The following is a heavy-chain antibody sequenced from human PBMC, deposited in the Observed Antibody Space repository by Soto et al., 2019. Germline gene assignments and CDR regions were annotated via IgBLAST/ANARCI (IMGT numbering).Heavy chain of an antibody. D-gene: IGHD4-4*01. CDR3: AKVSSPTTVRSWFDP. J-gene: IGHJ5*02. Sequence: GGSPRLSCAAPGFPFSSYGMHWGRQAPGKGLEWVAVISYDGSNKYYADSVKGRFTISRDNSKNTLYLQMNSLRAEDTAVYYCAKVSSPTTVRSWFDPWGQGTLVTVSS. CDR2: ISYDGSNK. V-gene: IGHV3-30*18. CDR1: GFPFSSYG.